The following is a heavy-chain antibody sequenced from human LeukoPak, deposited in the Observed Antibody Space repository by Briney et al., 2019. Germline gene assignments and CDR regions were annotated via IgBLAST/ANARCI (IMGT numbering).Heavy chain of an antibody. J-gene: IGHJ5*02. CDR2: IYYSGST. D-gene: IGHD6-13*01. CDR3: ARGYSSSWANP. CDR1: GGSISSYY. V-gene: IGHV4-59*01. Sequence: SSETLSLTCTVSGGSISSYYWSWIRQPPGKGLEWIGYIYYSGSTNYNPSLKSRVTISVDTSKNQFSLKLSSVTAADTAVYYCARGYSSSWANPWGQGTLVTVSS.